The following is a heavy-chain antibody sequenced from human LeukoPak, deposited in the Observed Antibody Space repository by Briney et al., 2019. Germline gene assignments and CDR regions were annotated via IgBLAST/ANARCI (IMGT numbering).Heavy chain of an antibody. D-gene: IGHD3-22*01. CDR3: ASSRVYYDSSGWTYHMDV. J-gene: IGHJ6*02. CDR1: GGSFSGYY. CDR2: INHSGTT. Sequence: SETLSLTCAVYGGSFSGYYWSWIRQPPGKGLEWIGEINHSGTTNYNPSSRSRVTVSLDTSKNQFSLILSSVTAADTAVYYCASSRVYYDSSGWTYHMDVWGQGTTVTVSS. V-gene: IGHV4-34*01.